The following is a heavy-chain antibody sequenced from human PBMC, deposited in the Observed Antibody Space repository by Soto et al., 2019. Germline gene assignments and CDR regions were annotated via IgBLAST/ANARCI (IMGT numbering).Heavy chain of an antibody. V-gene: IGHV3-11*06. D-gene: IGHD3-3*01. J-gene: IGHJ6*02. CDR3: ASWVSYYDFWSGYYKARDRDYYGMDV. Sequence: GGSLKLSCAASGFTFSDYYMSWIRQAPGKGLEWVSYISSSSSYTNYADSVKGRFTISRDNAKNSLYLQMNSLRAEDTAVYYCASWVSYYDFWSGYYKARDRDYYGMDVWGQGTTVTVSS. CDR1: GFTFSDYY. CDR2: ISSSSSYT.